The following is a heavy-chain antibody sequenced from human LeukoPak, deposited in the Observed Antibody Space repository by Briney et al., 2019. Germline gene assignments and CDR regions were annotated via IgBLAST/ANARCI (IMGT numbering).Heavy chain of an antibody. D-gene: IGHD1-1*01. CDR2: IYHSGST. J-gene: IGHJ5*02. V-gene: IGHV4-38-2*01. CDR3: ARHNYRGWERPNWFDP. Sequence: SETLSLTCAVSGYSISSGYYWGWIRQPPGKGLEWIWCIYHSGSTYYNPSPKSRVTISVDTSKSHSSLKLSSVTAADTAVYYCARHNYRGWERPNWFDPWGQGTLVTVSS. CDR1: GYSISSGYY.